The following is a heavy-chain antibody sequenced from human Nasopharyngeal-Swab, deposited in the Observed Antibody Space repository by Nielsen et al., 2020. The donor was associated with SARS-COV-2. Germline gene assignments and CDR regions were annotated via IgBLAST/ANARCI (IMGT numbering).Heavy chain of an antibody. D-gene: IGHD2-21*01. J-gene: IGHJ4*02. CDR3: ASGPLAYERH. CDR2: IYPGDSDT. V-gene: IGHV5-51*01. CDR1: GYSFTSYW. Sequence: GGSLRLSCEGSGYSFTSYWIGWVRQMPGKGLEWMGIIYPGDSDTRYSPSFQGQVTISADKSISTAYLQWSSLKASDTAMYYCASGPLAYERHWGQGTLVTVSS.